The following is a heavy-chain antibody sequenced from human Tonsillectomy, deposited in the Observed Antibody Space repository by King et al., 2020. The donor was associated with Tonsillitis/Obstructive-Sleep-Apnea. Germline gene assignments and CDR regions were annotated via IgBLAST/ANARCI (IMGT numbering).Heavy chain of an antibody. D-gene: IGHD6-19*01. Sequence: VQLQQWGAGLLKPSEPLSLTCAVYGGSFSGYYWSWIRQPPGKGLEWIGEINHSGSTNYNPSLKSRVTISVDTSKNQFSLKLSSVTAADTAVYYCARREAVAGLFDYWGQGTLVTVSS. CDR2: INHSGST. V-gene: IGHV4-34*01. J-gene: IGHJ4*02. CDR1: GGSFSGYY. CDR3: ARREAVAGLFDY.